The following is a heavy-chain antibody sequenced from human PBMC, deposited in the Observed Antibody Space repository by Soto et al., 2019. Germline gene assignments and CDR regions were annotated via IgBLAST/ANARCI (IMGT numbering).Heavy chain of an antibody. D-gene: IGHD3-9*01. J-gene: IGHJ6*03. CDR3: ASQTGYEDYYYMDV. Sequence: GGSLRLSCAASGFTFSSYAMSWVRQAPGKGLEWVSAISGSGGSTYYADSVKGRFTISRDNSKNTLYLQMNSLRAEDTAVYYCASQTGYEDYYYMDVWGKGTTVTVSS. CDR2: ISGSGGST. CDR1: GFTFSSYA. V-gene: IGHV3-23*01.